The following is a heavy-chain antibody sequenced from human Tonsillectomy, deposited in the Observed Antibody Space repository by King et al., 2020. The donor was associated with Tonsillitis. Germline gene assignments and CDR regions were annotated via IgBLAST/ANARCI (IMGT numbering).Heavy chain of an antibody. V-gene: IGHV3-23*04. CDR1: GFTLSTYA. CDR3: AKDLVDWCLGVSDN. Sequence: VQPVESGGGLVKPGGSLRLSCAASGFTLSTYAMTWVRQAPGQGREWVSTINYSGVRHHYADSVKGRFTRSRDNSKNTLYLQMNSLRAEDTAVYFCAKDLVDWCLGVSDNSGQGTLVTVSS. D-gene: IGHD3-9*01. CDR2: INYSGVRH. J-gene: IGHJ4*02.